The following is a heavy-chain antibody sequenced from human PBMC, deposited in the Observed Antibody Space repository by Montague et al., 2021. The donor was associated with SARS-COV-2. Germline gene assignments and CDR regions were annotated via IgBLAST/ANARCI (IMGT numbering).Heavy chain of an antibody. Sequence: SESLSLTCTVSGGSISSYYWSWIRQPPAKGLEWIGYIYYSGSTNYNPSLKSRVTISVDTSKNQFSLKLSSVTAADTAAYYCARVPFVAAAGTLLPYYYYYGMDVGGQGTTVTVSS. CDR2: IYYSGST. D-gene: IGHD6-13*01. CDR1: GGSISSYY. CDR3: ARVPFVAAAGTLLPYYYYYGMDV. J-gene: IGHJ6*02. V-gene: IGHV4-59*01.